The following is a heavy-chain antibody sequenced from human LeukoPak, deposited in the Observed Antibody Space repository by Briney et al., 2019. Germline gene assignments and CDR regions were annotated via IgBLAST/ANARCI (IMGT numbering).Heavy chain of an antibody. V-gene: IGHV3-7*04. J-gene: IGHJ3*02. CDR2: IKPDGSAQ. D-gene: IGHD2-2*01. CDR1: GFTFSSNW. CDR3: GGNILVLPPAKRTDPFDI. Sequence: GGSLRLSCATSGFTFSSNWMSWVRRVPGRGLDWVANIKPDGSAQYYAASVKGRFTVSRDNAETSLYLQVNRLRAEDTTIFLCGGNILVLPPAKRTDPFDIWGQGTMVTVSS.